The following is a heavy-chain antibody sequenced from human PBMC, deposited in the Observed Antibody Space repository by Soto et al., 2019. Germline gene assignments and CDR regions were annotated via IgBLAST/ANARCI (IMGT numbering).Heavy chain of an antibody. D-gene: IGHD3-16*01. V-gene: IGHV3-23*01. Sequence: LRHSCAASELNFGDHVMSLVRKAQGKGLEWVSFISVSGGSTNYAVSVKGRFTISRDNDKNTVYLQMNSLRAEDTAVYYCAKGDLFVGGSIYGMDVWGQGTTVTGSS. J-gene: IGHJ6*02. CDR2: ISVSGGST. CDR3: AKGDLFVGGSIYGMDV. CDR1: ELNFGDHV.